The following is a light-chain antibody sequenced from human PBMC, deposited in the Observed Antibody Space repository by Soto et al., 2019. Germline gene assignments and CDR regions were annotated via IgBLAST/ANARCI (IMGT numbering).Light chain of an antibody. CDR2: GAS. J-gene: IGKJ1*01. CDR1: QSVSGN. V-gene: IGKV3-15*01. CDR3: QQYGSSPWT. Sequence: EIVMTQSPATLSVSPGERATLSCRASQSVSGNLAWYQQKPGQAPRLLIYGASTRATGIPARFSGSGSGTEFTLTISSLQSEDFAVYHCQQYGSSPWTFGQGTKVDIK.